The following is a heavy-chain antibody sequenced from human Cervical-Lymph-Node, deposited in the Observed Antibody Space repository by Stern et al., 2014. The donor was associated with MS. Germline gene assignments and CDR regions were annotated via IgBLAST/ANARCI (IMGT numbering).Heavy chain of an antibody. Sequence: VQLVQSGPEVKRPGESLKISCQASGYTFTSYWIGWGRQMPGKGLEWIAIIFPGGSDLRYSPSSQGRVPISADKSSRTPYWQWNNLKASAAAIYYCARQRYFAYWGQGTLVTVSS. CDR3: ARQRYFAY. CDR1: GYTFTSYW. V-gene: IGHV5-51*01. J-gene: IGHJ4*02. CDR2: IFPGGSDL.